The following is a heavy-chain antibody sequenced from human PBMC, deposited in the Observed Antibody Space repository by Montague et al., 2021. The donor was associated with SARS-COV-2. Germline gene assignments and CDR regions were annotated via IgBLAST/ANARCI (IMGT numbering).Heavy chain of an antibody. V-gene: IGHV3-30-3*01. CDR3: VGALDIVVVAATMGFEH. CDR2: ISYDGSNQ. J-gene: IGHJ4*02. D-gene: IGHD2-2*03. CDR1: GFDFSSYP. Sequence: SLRLSCAASGFDFSSYPMHWVRQAPGKGLGWVAVISYDGSNQYYVDSVKGRFTISRDNSKNTVFLQMNSLGADDTAVYYCVGALDIVVVAATMGFEHWGQGTLVTVSA.